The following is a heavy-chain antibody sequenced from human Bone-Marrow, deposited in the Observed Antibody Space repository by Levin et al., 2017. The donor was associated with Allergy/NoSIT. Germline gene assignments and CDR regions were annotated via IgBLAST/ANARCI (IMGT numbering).Heavy chain of an antibody. CDR1: GFTFSNVW. CDR3: ATDRVDRLGDYYNAFHI. Sequence: GGSLRLSCAASGFTFSNVWMSWVRQAPGKGLEWVARLRSKTDGGTTDYAAAVKGRFIISRDDSKDMLYLQMNSLKTEDTAVYFCATDRVDRLGDYYNAFHIWGQGTVVTVSS. CDR2: LRSKTDGGTT. J-gene: IGHJ3*02. D-gene: IGHD3-16*01. V-gene: IGHV3-15*01.